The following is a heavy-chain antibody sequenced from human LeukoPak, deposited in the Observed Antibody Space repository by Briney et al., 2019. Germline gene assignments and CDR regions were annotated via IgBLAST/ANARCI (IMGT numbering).Heavy chain of an antibody. Sequence: ASVKISCKASGGTFSSYAISWVRQAPGQGLEWMGGIIPIFGTANYAQKFQGRVTITADESTSTAYMELRSLRSDDTAVYYCARRSRRSIAVAGTAYNWFDPWGQGTLVTVSS. V-gene: IGHV1-69*13. J-gene: IGHJ5*02. D-gene: IGHD6-19*01. CDR3: ARRSRRSIAVAGTAYNWFDP. CDR1: GGTFSSYA. CDR2: IIPIFGTA.